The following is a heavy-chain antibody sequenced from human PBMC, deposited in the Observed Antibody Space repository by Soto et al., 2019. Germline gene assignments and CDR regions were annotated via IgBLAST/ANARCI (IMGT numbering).Heavy chain of an antibody. D-gene: IGHD2-21*02. V-gene: IGHV1-46*01. J-gene: IGHJ5*02. CDR1: GYTFTNYY. CDR3: ARGGDIVVVTAPLDH. Sequence: ASVKGSCKASGYTFTNYYMHWLRQAPGQGLEWMGIIKPTGGGTTYAQKFLGRATMTRDTSTGTLYMELSSLRSEDTAVYYCARGGDIVVVTAPLDHWGQGTLVTVSS. CDR2: IKPTGGGT.